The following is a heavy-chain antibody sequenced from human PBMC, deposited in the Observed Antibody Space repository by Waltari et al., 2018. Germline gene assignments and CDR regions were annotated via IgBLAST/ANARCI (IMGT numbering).Heavy chain of an antibody. V-gene: IGHV4-39*07. CDR2: VAYSGST. Sequence: QLQLLESGPGLVKPSETLSLTCTVSGDSITSDLYYWAWIRQPPGKGLEWIASVAYSGSTSYNPSLKSRVTISVDKSKNEFSLKLSSVTAADTAVYYCARDTVTTGFYPPHAFDIWGQGTMVTVSS. CDR1: GDSITSDLYY. J-gene: IGHJ3*02. CDR3: ARDTVTTGFYPPHAFDI. D-gene: IGHD4-17*01.